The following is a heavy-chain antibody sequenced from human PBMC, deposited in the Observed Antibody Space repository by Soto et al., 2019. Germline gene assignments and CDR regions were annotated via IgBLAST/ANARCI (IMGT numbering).Heavy chain of an antibody. J-gene: IGHJ3*02. CDR2: TYYRSKWYN. V-gene: IGHV6-1*01. D-gene: IGHD1-26*01. CDR1: GDSVSSNSAA. Sequence: KQSQTLSLTCAISGDSVSSNSAAWNWIRQSPSRGLEWLGRTYYRSKWYNDYAVSVKSRITINPDTSKNQFSLQLNSVTPEDTAVYYCAREDRVGATTRGAFDIWGQGTMVTVSS. CDR3: AREDRVGATTRGAFDI.